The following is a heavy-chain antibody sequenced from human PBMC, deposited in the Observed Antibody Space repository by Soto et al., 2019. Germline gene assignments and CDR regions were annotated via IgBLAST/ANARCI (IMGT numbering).Heavy chain of an antibody. D-gene: IGHD5-12*01. CDR3: ARGSGYARYYYGMDV. J-gene: IGHJ6*02. CDR2: IIPIFGTA. Sequence: ASVKVSCKASGGTFSSYAISWVRQAPGQGLEWMGGIIPIFGTANYAQKFQGRVTITADESTSTAYMELSSLRSEDTAVYYCARGSGYARYYYGMDVWGQGTTVTVSS. V-gene: IGHV1-69*13. CDR1: GGTFSSYA.